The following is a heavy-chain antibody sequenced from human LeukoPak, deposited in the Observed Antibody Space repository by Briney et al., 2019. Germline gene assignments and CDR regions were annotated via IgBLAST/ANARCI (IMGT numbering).Heavy chain of an antibody. CDR2: IYSSGGDM. CDR3: LRGDRRDY. J-gene: IGHJ4*02. V-gene: IGHV3-48*03. Sequence: GGSLRLSCAASGFSFISSEMNCAPQAPGKGLEWVSSIYSSGGDMFYADSVKGRFIISRDNAKDSLYLQMNSLRVEDTAVYYCLRGDRRDYWGQGTLVTVSS. D-gene: IGHD2-21*01. CDR1: GFSFISSE.